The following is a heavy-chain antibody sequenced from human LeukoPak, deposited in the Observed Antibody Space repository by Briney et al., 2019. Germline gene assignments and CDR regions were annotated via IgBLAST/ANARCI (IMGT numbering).Heavy chain of an antibody. CDR2: IRYDGSNK. Sequence: GGSLRLSCAASGFTFSSYGMHWVRQAPGKGLEWVAFIRYDGSNKYYADSVKGRFTISRDNSKNTLYLQMNSLRAEDTAVYYCAKDRGYGSEPDWFDPWGQGTLVTVSS. D-gene: IGHD3-10*01. CDR3: AKDRGYGSEPDWFDP. J-gene: IGHJ5*02. CDR1: GFTFSSYG. V-gene: IGHV3-30*02.